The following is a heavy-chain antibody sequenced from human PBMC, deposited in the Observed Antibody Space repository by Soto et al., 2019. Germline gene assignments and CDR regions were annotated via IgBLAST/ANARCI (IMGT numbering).Heavy chain of an antibody. D-gene: IGHD2-2*02. CDR3: ARTGSRSAIV. V-gene: IGHV4-59*01. Sequence: SETLSLTCTVSGGSINSYYWSWIRQPPGKGLEWIGHIYYSGSTNFNPSLKSRVTISVDTSKNQFSLNLSSVTAADTAVYYCARTGSRSAIVWGQGTLVTVSS. CDR1: GGSINSYY. CDR2: IYYSGST. J-gene: IGHJ4*02.